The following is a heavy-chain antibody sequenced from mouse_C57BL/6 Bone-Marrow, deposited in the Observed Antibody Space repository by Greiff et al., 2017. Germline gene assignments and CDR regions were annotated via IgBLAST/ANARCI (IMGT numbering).Heavy chain of an antibody. Sequence: QVQLKQPGAELVRPGSSVKLSCKASGYTFTSYWMDWVKQRPGQGLEWIGNIYPSDSETHYNQKFKDKATLTVDKSSSTAYMQLSNLTSEDSAVYYCARSLLRYHYYAMDYWGQGTSVTVSS. D-gene: IGHD1-1*01. V-gene: IGHV1-61*01. CDR1: GYTFTSYW. CDR2: IYPSDSET. J-gene: IGHJ4*01. CDR3: ARSLLRYHYYAMDY.